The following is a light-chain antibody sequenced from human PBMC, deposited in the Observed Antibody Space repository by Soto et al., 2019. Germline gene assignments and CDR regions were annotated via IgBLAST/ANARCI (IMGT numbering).Light chain of an antibody. CDR3: LSFDSSLSVV. J-gene: IGLJ2*01. V-gene: IGLV1-40*01. CDR1: SSNIGAGYD. CDR2: GNT. Sequence: QPVLTQPPSVSGAPGQRVTISCTGSSSNIGAGYDVHWYQQLPGRAPKLLIYGNTNRPSGVPDRFSGSKSGTSASLAITGLQAEDEADYSCLSFDSSLSVVFGGGTKLTVL.